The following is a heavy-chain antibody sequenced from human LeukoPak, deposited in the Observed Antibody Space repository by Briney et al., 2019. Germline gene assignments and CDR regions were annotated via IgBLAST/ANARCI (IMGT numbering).Heavy chain of an antibody. D-gene: IGHD3-10*01. Sequence: PSETLSLTCAVYGGSFSGYYWSWIRQPPGKGLEWIGEINHSGSTNYNPSLKSRVTISVDTSKNQFSLKLSSVTAADTAVYYCARGATMVRAKGFDPWGQGTLVTVSS. CDR2: INHSGST. CDR3: ARGATMVRAKGFDP. V-gene: IGHV4-34*01. J-gene: IGHJ5*02. CDR1: GGSFSGYY.